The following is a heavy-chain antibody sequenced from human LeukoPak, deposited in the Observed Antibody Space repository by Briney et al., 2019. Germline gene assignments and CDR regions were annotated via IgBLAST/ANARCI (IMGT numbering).Heavy chain of an antibody. D-gene: IGHD3-16*01. CDR2: FYNSGRS. J-gene: IGHJ4*02. V-gene: IGHV4-59*01. CDR3: TRGAGWLIDY. Sequence: SETLSLTCTVSDDSISDYYRGWIRQPPGKGLEWIGYFYNSGRSTYNPSLKSRVTISADTSKNHFSLKLNAVTNADTAVYSSTRGAGWLIDYWGQGILVTVSS. CDR1: DDSISDYY.